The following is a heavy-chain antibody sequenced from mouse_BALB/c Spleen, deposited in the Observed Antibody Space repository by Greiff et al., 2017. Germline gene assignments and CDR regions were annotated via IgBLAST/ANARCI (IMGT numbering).Heavy chain of an antibody. V-gene: IGHV5-9-4*01. CDR1: GFTFSSYA. Sequence: EVMLVESGGGLVKPGGSLKLSCAASGFTFSSYAMSWVRQSPEKRLEWVAEISSGGSYTYYPDTVTGRFTISRDNAKNTLYLEMSSLRSEDTAMYYCARLLKGYAMDYRGQGTSVTVSS. J-gene: IGHJ4*01. D-gene: IGHD2-1*01. CDR2: ISSGGSYT. CDR3: ARLLKGYAMDY.